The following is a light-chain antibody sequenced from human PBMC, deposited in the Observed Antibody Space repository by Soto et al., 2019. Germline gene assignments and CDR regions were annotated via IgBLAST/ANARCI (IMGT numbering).Light chain of an antibody. CDR1: QSIATY. J-gene: IGKJ1*01. Sequence: DIQMTQSPSSLSASVGDRVTITCRASQSIATYLNWYQHKPGKAPHLLIYATSILQSGVPSRFSGSGSGTDFTLTISGLQPEDFATYYCQQSSSSPTWTFGQGTKVEIK. CDR3: QQSSSSPTWT. V-gene: IGKV1-39*01. CDR2: ATS.